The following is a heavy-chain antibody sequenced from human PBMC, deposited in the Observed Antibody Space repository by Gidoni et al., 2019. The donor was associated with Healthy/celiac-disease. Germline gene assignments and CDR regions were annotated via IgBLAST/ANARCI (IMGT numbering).Heavy chain of an antibody. CDR3: ARDYSSGYPGPFDP. Sequence: QVQQVESGGGVVQPGRSLRLSCAASGFTFSSYGVHWVRQAPGKGLEWVAVIWYDGSNKYYADSVKGRFTISRDNSKNTLYLQMNSLRAEDTAVYYCARDYSSGYPGPFDPWGQGTLVTVSS. CDR2: IWYDGSNK. CDR1: GFTFSSYG. V-gene: IGHV3-33*01. J-gene: IGHJ5*02. D-gene: IGHD6-19*01.